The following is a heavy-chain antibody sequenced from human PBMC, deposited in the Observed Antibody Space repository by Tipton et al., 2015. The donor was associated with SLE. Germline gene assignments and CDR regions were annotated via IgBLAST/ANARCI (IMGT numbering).Heavy chain of an antibody. J-gene: IGHJ4*02. Sequence: TLSLTCAVYGGSFNGYFWTWIRQPPGKGLEWIAEIIHSGVTNYNPSLRSRVTISVDKSQNQFSLKLSSVTAADTAVYYCARETFDNALDFWGQGTLVTVSS. V-gene: IGHV4-34*12. D-gene: IGHD3-16*01. CDR3: ARETFDNALDF. CDR1: GGSFNGYF. CDR2: IIHSGVT.